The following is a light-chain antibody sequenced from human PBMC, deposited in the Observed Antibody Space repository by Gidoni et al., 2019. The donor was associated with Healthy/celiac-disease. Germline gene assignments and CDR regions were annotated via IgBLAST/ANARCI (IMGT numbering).Light chain of an antibody. CDR3: QQLNSYPIT. CDR1: QGISSY. V-gene: IGKV1-9*01. CDR2: AAS. Sequence: DIQLTQSPSFLSASVGDRVTITCRASQGISSYLAGYQQKTGKAPKLLIYAASTLQSGVPSRFSGSGSGTEFTLTISSLQPEDFATYYCQQLNSYPITFGQGTRLEIK. J-gene: IGKJ5*01.